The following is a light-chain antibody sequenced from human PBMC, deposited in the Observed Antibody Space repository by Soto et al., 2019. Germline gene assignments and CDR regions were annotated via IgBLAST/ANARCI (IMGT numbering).Light chain of an antibody. CDR3: CSYAGSNTYV. CDR2: EAT. Sequence: QSALTQPASVSGSPGQSITISCTGTSSDIGSSNLVSWYQDHPGKAPKLIIYEATQRPSGISYRFSGSKSGNTASLTISGLQAQDEADYYCCSYAGSNTYVFATGTKVTVL. J-gene: IGLJ1*01. V-gene: IGLV2-23*01. CDR1: SSDIGSSNL.